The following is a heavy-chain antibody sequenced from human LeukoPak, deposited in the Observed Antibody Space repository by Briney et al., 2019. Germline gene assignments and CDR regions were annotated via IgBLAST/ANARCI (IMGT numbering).Heavy chain of an antibody. CDR3: ARKEGPSIAARPIVN. V-gene: IGHV4-30-2*01. Sequence: SETLSLTCTVSGGSISSTNYYWSWIRQPPGKGLEWIGYIYHSGSTYYNPSLKSRVTISVDRSKNQFSLRLNSVTAADTAVYYCARKEGPSIAARPIVNWGQGTLVTVSS. CDR2: IYHSGST. J-gene: IGHJ4*02. D-gene: IGHD6-6*01. CDR1: GGSISSTNYY.